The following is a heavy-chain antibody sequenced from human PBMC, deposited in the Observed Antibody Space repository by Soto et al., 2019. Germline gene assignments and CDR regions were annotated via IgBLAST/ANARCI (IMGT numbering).Heavy chain of an antibody. CDR1: GGSISSYY. Sequence: SETLSLTCTVSGGSISSYYWSWIRQPPGKGLEWIGYIYYSGSTNYNPSLKSRVTISVDTSKNQFSLKLSSVTAADTAVYYCARGKLGYDILTGYYMEYYGMDVWGQGTTVTVSS. CDR3: ARGKLGYDILTGYYMEYYGMDV. J-gene: IGHJ6*02. D-gene: IGHD3-9*01. V-gene: IGHV4-59*01. CDR2: IYYSGST.